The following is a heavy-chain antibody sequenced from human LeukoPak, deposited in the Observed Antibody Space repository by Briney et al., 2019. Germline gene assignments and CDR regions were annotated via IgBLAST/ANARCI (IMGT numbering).Heavy chain of an antibody. V-gene: IGHV1-2*02. CDR1: GYTFTGYY. CDR2: INPNSGGT. CDR3: ARVRGFGNYVLGAFDI. Sequence: ASVKVSCKASGYTFTGYYMHWVRQAPGQGLEWMGWINPNSGGTNYAQKFQGRVTMTRDTSISTAYMELSRMRSDDAAVYYCARVRGFGNYVLGAFDIWGQGTMVTVSS. D-gene: IGHD4-11*01. J-gene: IGHJ3*02.